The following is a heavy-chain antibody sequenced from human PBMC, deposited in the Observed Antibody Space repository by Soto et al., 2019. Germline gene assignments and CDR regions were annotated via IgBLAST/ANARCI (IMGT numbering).Heavy chain of an antibody. CDR3: AREASAVVSLDY. Sequence: ASVKVSFKASGYIFTAYSMHWVRQAPGQGLEWLGWINPNSGDTIYAQKFQDRVTMTCDTSVSTAYLELSSLSSDDTALYYCAREASAVVSLDYWGQGTLVTVSS. CDR2: INPNSGDT. V-gene: IGHV1-2*02. J-gene: IGHJ4*02. D-gene: IGHD2-15*01. CDR1: GYIFTAYS.